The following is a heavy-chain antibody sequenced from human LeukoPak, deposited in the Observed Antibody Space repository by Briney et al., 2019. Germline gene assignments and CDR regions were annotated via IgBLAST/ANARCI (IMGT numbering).Heavy chain of an antibody. CDR1: GFTFSSYS. D-gene: IGHD2-2*01. V-gene: IGHV3-48*02. J-gene: IGHJ5*02. CDR2: ISSSSSTI. CDR3: ARSADQLRHHWFDP. Sequence: SGGSLRLSCAASGFTFSSYSMNWVRQAPGKELEWVSYISSSSSTIYYADSVKGRFTISRDNAKNSLYLQMNSLRDEDTAVYYCARSADQLRHHWFDPWGQGTLVTVSS.